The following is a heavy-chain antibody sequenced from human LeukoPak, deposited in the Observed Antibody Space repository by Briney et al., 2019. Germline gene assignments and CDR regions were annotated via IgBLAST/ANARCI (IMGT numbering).Heavy chain of an antibody. J-gene: IGHJ6*03. CDR1: GFTFSSYW. CDR2: IKQDGSEK. D-gene: IGHD3-3*01. V-gene: IGHV3-7*01. Sequence: GGFLRLSCAASGFTFSSYWMRWVRQAPGKGVEGVANIKQDGSEKYYVDSVKGRFTISRDNAKNSLYLQMNSLRAEDTAVYYCARDHKGDVLRFLEWLSPYYMDVWGKGTTVTVSS. CDR3: ARDHKGDVLRFLEWLSPYYMDV.